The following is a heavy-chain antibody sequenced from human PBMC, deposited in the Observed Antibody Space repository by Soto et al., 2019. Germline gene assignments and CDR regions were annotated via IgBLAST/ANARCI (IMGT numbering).Heavy chain of an antibody. CDR1: GYTFTNFG. CDR2: ISAYNGNT. CDR3: AGGGTPSDY. Sequence: QVQLVQSGAEVKKPGASVKVSCKASGYTFTNFGISWVRQAPGQGLEWMGWISAYNGNTNYAQKFQGRVTMTTDTSTSTAYMEVMSRRLADAAVYYCAGGGTPSDYWGQGTLVTVSS. J-gene: IGHJ4*02. V-gene: IGHV1-18*01. D-gene: IGHD2-15*01.